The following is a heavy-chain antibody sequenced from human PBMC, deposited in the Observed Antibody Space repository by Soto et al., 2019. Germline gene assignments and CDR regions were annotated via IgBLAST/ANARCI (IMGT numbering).Heavy chain of an antibody. J-gene: IGHJ3*01. CDR2: MGENENEK. Sequence: PGGSLRLSCAASGFTFNNYCMHWVRQAPGKRPEWEANMGENENEKYYVDSGRFTLSRDNAKNSVDLQMNDLRVEDTAVYYCVRESFPGTGGFDVWGQGTLVTVSS. D-gene: IGHD2-8*02. CDR3: VRESFPGTGGFDV. V-gene: IGHV3-7*04. CDR1: GFTFNNYC.